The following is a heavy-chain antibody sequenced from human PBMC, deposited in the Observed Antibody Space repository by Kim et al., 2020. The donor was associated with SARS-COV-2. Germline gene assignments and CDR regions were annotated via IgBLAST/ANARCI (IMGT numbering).Heavy chain of an antibody. CDR3: ARGYCSSTSCYVGPPYYFDY. Sequence: SETLSLTCAVYGGSFSGYYWSWIRQPPGKGLEWIGEINHSGSTNYNPSLKSRVTISVDTSKNQFSLKLSSVTAADTAVYYCARGYCSSTSCYVGPPYYFDYWGQGTLVTVSS. D-gene: IGHD2-2*01. V-gene: IGHV4-34*01. CDR1: GGSFSGYY. J-gene: IGHJ4*02. CDR2: INHSGST.